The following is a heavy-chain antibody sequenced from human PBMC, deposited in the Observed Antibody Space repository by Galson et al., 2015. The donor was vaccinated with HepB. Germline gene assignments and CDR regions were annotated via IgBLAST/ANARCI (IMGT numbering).Heavy chain of an antibody. Sequence: QSGAEVKKPGESLRISCKGSGYSFTSYWISWVRQMPGKGLEWMGRIDPSDSYTNYSPSFQGHVTISADKSISTAYRQWSSLKASDTAMYYCARHAKHSVYDRSDAFDIWGQGTMVTVSS. J-gene: IGHJ3*02. CDR2: IDPSDSYT. V-gene: IGHV5-10-1*01. D-gene: IGHD5/OR15-5a*01. CDR3: ARHAKHSVYDRSDAFDI. CDR1: GYSFTSYW.